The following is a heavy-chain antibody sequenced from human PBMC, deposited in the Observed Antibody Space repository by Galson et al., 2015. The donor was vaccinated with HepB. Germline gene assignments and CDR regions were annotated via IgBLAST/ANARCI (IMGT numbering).Heavy chain of an antibody. CDR3: AKESYYDSSGYYPSDYYMDV. Sequence: SLRLSCAASGFTFSSYAMSWVRQAPGKGLEWVSAISGSGGSTYYADSVKGRFTISRDNSKNTLYLQMNSLRAEDTAVYYCAKESYYDSSGYYPSDYYMDVWGKGTTVTVSS. V-gene: IGHV3-23*01. CDR1: GFTFSSYA. D-gene: IGHD3-22*01. CDR2: ISGSGGST. J-gene: IGHJ6*03.